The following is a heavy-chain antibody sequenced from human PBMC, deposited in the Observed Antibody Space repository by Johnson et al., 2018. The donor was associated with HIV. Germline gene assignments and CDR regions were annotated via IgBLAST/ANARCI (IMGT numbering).Heavy chain of an antibody. J-gene: IGHJ3*02. CDR2: ISSSGSTI. CDR1: GFTVSSNE. D-gene: IGHD3-10*01. Sequence: EQLVESRGVLVQPGGSLRLSCAASGFTVSSNEMSWVRQAPGKGLEWVSYISSSGSTIYYADSVKGRFAISRDNAKNSLYLQMSSLRAEDTAVYFCAKFEGFITVNRVVGDAFDIWGQGTMVSVSS. V-gene: IGHV3-48*03. CDR3: AKFEGFITVNRVVGDAFDI.